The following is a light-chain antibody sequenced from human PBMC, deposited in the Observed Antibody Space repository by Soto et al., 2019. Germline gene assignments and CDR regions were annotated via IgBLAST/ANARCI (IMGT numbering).Light chain of an antibody. CDR2: GAS. Sequence: EIVMTQSPATLSVSPGDRATLSCRASQSVSSNLAWYQQKPGQAPRLLIYGASTRATGIPARFSGSGSGTEFTLTISSLQSEDFALYYCQQYNNWPWTFGQGTEVEIK. CDR1: QSVSSN. J-gene: IGKJ1*01. CDR3: QQYNNWPWT. V-gene: IGKV3-15*01.